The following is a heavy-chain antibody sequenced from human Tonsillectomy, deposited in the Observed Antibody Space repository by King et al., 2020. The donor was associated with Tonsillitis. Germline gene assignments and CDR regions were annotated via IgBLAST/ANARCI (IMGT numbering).Heavy chain of an antibody. V-gene: IGHV3-7*03. CDR3: ARSVTFGRKY. D-gene: IGHD3-10*01. J-gene: IGHJ4*02. Sequence: VQLVESGGGLVQPGGSLRLSCAVSGLTFSSYWMSWVRQAPGKGLEWVANINQNGGEKYYVDSVKGRFTISRDNAKNSLYLQMNRLRADDTAVYSCARSVTFGRKYWGPGTLVTVSS. CDR1: GLTFSSYW. CDR2: INQNGGEK.